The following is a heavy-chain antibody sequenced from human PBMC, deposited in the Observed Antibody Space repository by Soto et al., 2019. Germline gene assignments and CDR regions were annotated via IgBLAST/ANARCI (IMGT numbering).Heavy chain of an antibody. CDR2: INPNSGGT. D-gene: IGHD3-22*01. CDR3: ARGLGYYYDSSGYYDFDY. CDR1: GYTFTGYY. V-gene: IGHV1-2*04. J-gene: IGHJ4*02. Sequence: ASVKVSCKASGYTFTGYYMHWVRQAPGQGLEWMGWINPNSGGTNYAQKFQGWVTMTRDTSISTAYMELSRLRSDDTAVYYRARGLGYYYDSSGYYDFDYWGQGTLVTVSS.